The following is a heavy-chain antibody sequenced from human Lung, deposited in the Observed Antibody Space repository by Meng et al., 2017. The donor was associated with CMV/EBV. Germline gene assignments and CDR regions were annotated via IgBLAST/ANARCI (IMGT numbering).Heavy chain of an antibody. CDR2: IGATAGGT. CDR3: AKYSAVGERLYYFDY. V-gene: IGHV3-23*01. J-gene: IGHJ4*02. D-gene: IGHD2-21*01. Sequence: GGSLRLSCAASGLTFSSYGMSWVRQAPGKGLEWVSSIGATAGGTYYADSVKGRFTISRDNAKNTLYLQMNSLRAGDTAVYYCAKYSAVGERLYYFDYWGQGTLVXVSS. CDR1: GLTFSSYG.